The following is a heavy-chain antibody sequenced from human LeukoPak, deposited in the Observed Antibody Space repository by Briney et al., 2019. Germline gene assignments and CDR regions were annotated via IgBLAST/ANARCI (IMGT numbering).Heavy chain of an antibody. V-gene: IGHV4-59*01. D-gene: IGHD6-19*01. Sequence: SETLSLTCTVSGGSISSYYWSWIRQPPGKGLERIGYNYYSGSTNYNPSLKSRVTISVDTSKDQFSLKLSSVTAADTAVYYCARVSGWTGYYFDYWGQGTLVTVSS. CDR2: NYYSGST. CDR1: GGSISSYY. CDR3: ARVSGWTGYYFDY. J-gene: IGHJ4*02.